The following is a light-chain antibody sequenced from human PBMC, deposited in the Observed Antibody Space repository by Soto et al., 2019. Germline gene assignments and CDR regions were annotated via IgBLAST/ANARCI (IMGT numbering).Light chain of an antibody. Sequence: DIQMTQSPSTLSASVGDTVTITCRASQSISSWLAWYQQKPGKAPKVLIYKASSLESGVPSRFSGSGSGTEFTLTIISLQPDDSGTYYCQQYQSLWTFGQGTKVEIK. CDR2: KAS. V-gene: IGKV1-5*03. CDR3: QQYQSLWT. CDR1: QSISSW. J-gene: IGKJ1*01.